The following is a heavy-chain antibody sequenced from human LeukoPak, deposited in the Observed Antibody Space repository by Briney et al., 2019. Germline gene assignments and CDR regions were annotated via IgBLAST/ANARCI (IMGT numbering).Heavy chain of an antibody. CDR3: ARDRRYYYGSGIYYYYYGMDV. Sequence: SETLSLTCTVSGGSISSYYWSWIRQPAGKGLEWIGRIYSTGSTNYNPSLKSRVTMSVDTSKNQFSLKLSSVTAADTAVYYCARDRRYYYGSGIYYYYYGMDVWGQGTTVTVSS. V-gene: IGHV4-4*07. D-gene: IGHD3-10*01. CDR1: GGSISSYY. J-gene: IGHJ6*02. CDR2: IYSTGST.